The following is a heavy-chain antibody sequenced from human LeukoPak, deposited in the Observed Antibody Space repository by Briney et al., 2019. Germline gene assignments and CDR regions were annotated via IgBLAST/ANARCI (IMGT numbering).Heavy chain of an antibody. CDR3: ASDRIWFGVSTNEY. CDR1: SYSISSCYY. Sequence: SETLSLTCTFSSYSISSCYYWGWIPQPPGKGLEWIGSIYHSGSTYYNPSLKRRVTISVDTSKNQFSLNLNSVTAADTAFYYCASDRIWFGVSTNEYWGQGTLVTVSS. CDR2: IYHSGST. D-gene: IGHD3-10*01. J-gene: IGHJ4*02. V-gene: IGHV4-38-2*02.